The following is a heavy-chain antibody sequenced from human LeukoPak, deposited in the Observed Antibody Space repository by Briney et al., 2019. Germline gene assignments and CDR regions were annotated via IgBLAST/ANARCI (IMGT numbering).Heavy chain of an antibody. Sequence: PSETLSLTCAVYGGSFSGYYWSWIRQPPGKGLEWIGEINHSGSTSYNPSLKSRVTISVDTSKNQFSLKLSSVTAADTAVYYCARDRYSGTYWGYFDYWGQGTLVTVSS. D-gene: IGHD1-26*01. J-gene: IGHJ4*02. CDR1: GGSFSGYY. CDR3: ARDRYSGTYWGYFDY. CDR2: INHSGST. V-gene: IGHV4-34*01.